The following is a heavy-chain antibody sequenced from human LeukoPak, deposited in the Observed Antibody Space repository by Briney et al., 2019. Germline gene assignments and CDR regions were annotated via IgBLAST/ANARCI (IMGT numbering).Heavy chain of an antibody. CDR2: IYPGDSHI. D-gene: IGHD2-15*01. V-gene: IGHV5-51*01. CDR3: ARLAFSYCSGGACSRFDY. Sequence: GESLKISCQGSGYSFTTYWIAWVRQIPGRGLEWMGIIYPGDSHIRYSPSFEGQVTISADKSIGTAYLQWSSLKASDTAMYYCARLAFSYCSGGACSRFDYWGHGTLVIVSS. J-gene: IGHJ4*01. CDR1: GYSFTTYW.